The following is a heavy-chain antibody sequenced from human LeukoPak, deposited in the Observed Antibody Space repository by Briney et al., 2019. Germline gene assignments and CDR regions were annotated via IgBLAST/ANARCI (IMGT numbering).Heavy chain of an antibody. CDR3: ARAGYYDSSGYPYYYGMDV. CDR2: IYYSGST. J-gene: IGHJ6*02. D-gene: IGHD3-22*01. CDR1: GGSISGSSYY. V-gene: IGHV4-39*07. Sequence: SETLSLTCTVSGGSISGSSYYWGWIRQPPGKGLEWIGSIYYSGSTYYNPSLKSRVTISEDTSKNQFSLKLSSVTAADTAVYYCARAGYYDSSGYPYYYGMDVWGQGTTVTVSS.